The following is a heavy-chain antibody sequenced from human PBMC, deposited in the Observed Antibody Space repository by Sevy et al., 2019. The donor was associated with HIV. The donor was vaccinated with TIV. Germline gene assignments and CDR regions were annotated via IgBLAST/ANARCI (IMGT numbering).Heavy chain of an antibody. CDR2: ISSSSSYI. CDR1: GFTFSSYS. Sequence: GGCLRLSCAASGFTFSSYSMNWVRQAPGKGLEWVSSISSSSSYIYYADSVKGRFTISRDNAKNSLYLQMNSLRAEDTAVYYCARLGGIAARPFDYWGQGTLVTVSS. CDR3: ARLGGIAARPFDY. J-gene: IGHJ4*02. V-gene: IGHV3-21*01. D-gene: IGHD6-6*01.